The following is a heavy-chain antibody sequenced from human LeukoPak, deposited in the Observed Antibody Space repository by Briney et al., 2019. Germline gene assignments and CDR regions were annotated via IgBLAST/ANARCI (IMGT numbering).Heavy chain of an antibody. V-gene: IGHV4-38-2*02. D-gene: IGHD5-12*01. J-gene: IGHJ4*02. CDR2: IYHSGST. Sequence: SETLSLTCTVSGYSISSGYYWGWIRQPPGKGLEWIGSIYHSGSTYYNPSLKSRVTISVDTSKNQFSLKLSSVTAADTAVYYCATAPPEATINYFDYWGQGTLVTVSS. CDR1: GYSISSGYY. CDR3: ATAPPEATINYFDY.